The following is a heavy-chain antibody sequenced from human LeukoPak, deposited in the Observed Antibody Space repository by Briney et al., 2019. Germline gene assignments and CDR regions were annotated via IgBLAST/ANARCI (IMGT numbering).Heavy chain of an antibody. CDR3: ASVCGGNRF. J-gene: IGHJ4*02. D-gene: IGHD4-23*01. Sequence: GWSLRLSCAASGFSFSTYTMNWVRQAPGRGLEWVSSITSRSSYIYYAESLKGRFTISRDNAKNSLYLQMNSLRAEDTAVYYCASVCGGNRFWGQGTLVTVSS. CDR1: GFSFSTYT. V-gene: IGHV3-21*01. CDR2: ITSRSSYI.